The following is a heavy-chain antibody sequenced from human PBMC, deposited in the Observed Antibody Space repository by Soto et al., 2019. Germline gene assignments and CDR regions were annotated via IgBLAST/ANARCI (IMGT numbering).Heavy chain of an antibody. Sequence: QLQLQESGSGLVKPSQTLSLTCTVSGGSISSGGYSWNWIRQPPGKGLERIGYIYHSGSTDYNPTLRSGVTISVDKSNNQFSLKLSSGTAADTAVYYCARDELDGYYFGYWGQGTLVTVSS. D-gene: IGHD3-3*01. CDR3: ARDELDGYYFGY. CDR2: IYHSGST. V-gene: IGHV4-30-2*01. CDR1: GGSISSGGYS. J-gene: IGHJ4*02.